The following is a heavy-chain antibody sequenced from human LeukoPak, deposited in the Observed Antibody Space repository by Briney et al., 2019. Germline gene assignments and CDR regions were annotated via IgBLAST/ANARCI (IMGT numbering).Heavy chain of an antibody. J-gene: IGHJ4*02. D-gene: IGHD6-13*01. CDR1: GYTFTSYG. V-gene: IGHV1-18*01. CDR3: ARVLEQLVGGVIDY. Sequence: RASVKVSCKSSGYTFTSYGISWVRQAPGQGLEWMGWISAYNGNTNYAQKLQGRVTMTTDTSTSTAYMELRSLRSDDTAVYYCARVLEQLVGGVIDYWGQGTLVTVSS. CDR2: ISAYNGNT.